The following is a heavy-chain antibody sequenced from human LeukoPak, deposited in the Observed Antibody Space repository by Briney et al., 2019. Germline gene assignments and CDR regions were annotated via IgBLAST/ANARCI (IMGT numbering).Heavy chain of an antibody. CDR1: GFTFSGSA. V-gene: IGHV3-73*01. D-gene: IGHD3-16*01. CDR2: IRSKVNSYAT. Sequence: GKSLRLSCAASGFTFSGSAIHWVRQSSGKGLEWVGRIRSKVNSYATAYAASVRGRFTISRDNSKNTLYLQMTSLRADDTAVYYCARDRVLHYFDYWGQGALVTVSS. CDR3: ARDRVLHYFDY. J-gene: IGHJ4*02.